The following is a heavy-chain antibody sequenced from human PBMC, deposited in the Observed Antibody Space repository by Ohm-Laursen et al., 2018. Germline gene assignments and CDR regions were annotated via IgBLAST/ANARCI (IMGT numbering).Heavy chain of an antibody. Sequence: SDTLSLTCSVSGDSISAHYWSWIRQPPGKGLEWIGYIHHTGYTNYNPSLKSRVTISVDTSKNQFSLKLSSVTAADTAVYYCARGLLQDVWGQGTTVTVSS. CDR2: IHHTGYT. CDR1: GDSISAHY. CDR3: ARGLLQDV. J-gene: IGHJ6*02. V-gene: IGHV4-59*11. D-gene: IGHD3-22*01.